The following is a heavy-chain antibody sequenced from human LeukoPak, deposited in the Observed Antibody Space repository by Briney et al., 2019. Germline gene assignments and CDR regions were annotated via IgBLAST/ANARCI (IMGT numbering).Heavy chain of an antibody. CDR3: ARMIVVVITPDYFDY. D-gene: IGHD3-22*01. CDR1: SYSISSGYY. CDR2: LYHSRNT. J-gene: IGHJ4*02. Sequence: SETLSLTCAVSSYSISSGYYWGWIRQPPGKGLEWIGTLYHSRNTYYNPSLKSRVTISVDTSKNQFSLKLSSVTAADTAVYYCARMIVVVITPDYFDYWGQGTLVTVSS. V-gene: IGHV4-38-2*01.